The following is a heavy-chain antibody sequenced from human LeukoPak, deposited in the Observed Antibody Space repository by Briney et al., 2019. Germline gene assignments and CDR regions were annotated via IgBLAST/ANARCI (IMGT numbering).Heavy chain of an antibody. D-gene: IGHD2-2*01. V-gene: IGHV4-4*07. CDR3: ARDVVAALGSFDY. CDR2: IYTSGST. Sequence: SETLSLTCSVSGGSISSFYWSWLRQPAGKGLEWIGHIYTSGSTNDNPSLKSRVTMSVDTSKNQFPLKLSSVTAADTAVYYCARDVVAALGSFDYWGQGTLVTVSS. CDR1: GGSISSFY. J-gene: IGHJ4*02.